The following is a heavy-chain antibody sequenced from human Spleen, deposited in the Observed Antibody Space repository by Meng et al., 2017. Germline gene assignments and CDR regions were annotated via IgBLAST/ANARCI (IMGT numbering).Heavy chain of an antibody. CDR2: INHSGST. CDR3: ARGPTTMAHDFDY. CDR1: GGSFSGYY. Sequence: QGQLLQGGAGLLKPSETLSLTCAVYGGSFSGYYWSWIRQPPGKGLEWIGEINHSGSTNYNPSLKSRVTISVDTSKNQFSLKLSSVTAADSAVYYCARGPTTMAHDFDYWGQGTLVTVSS. V-gene: IGHV4-34*01. J-gene: IGHJ4*02. D-gene: IGHD4-11*01.